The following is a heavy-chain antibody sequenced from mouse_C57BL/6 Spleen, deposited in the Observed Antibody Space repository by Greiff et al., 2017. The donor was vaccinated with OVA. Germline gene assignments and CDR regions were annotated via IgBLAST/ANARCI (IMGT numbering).Heavy chain of an antibody. V-gene: IGHV5-4*01. CDR1: GFTFSSYA. Sequence: EVQLQESGGGLVKPGGSLKLSCAASGFTFSSYAMSWVRQTPEKRLEWVATISDGGSYTYYPDNVKGRFTISRDNAKNNLYLQMSHLKSEDTAMYYCARDPYDYDDAYWGQGTLVTVSA. D-gene: IGHD2-4*01. CDR3: ARDPYDYDDAY. J-gene: IGHJ3*01. CDR2: ISDGGSYT.